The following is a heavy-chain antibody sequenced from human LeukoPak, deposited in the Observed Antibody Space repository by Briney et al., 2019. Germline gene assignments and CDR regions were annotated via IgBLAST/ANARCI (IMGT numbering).Heavy chain of an antibody. CDR2: ISDSGRGT. V-gene: IGHV3-23*01. CDR1: GFMFSDFA. D-gene: IGHD5-18*01. Sequence: PGGSPRLSCVASGFMFSDFAMSWVRQAPGKGLEWVSGISDSGRGTYYRDSVKGRCIISRDNSKKTVYLQLNNLRVEDTALYFCARHDSFIPYWGQGMLVTVSS. CDR3: ARHDSFIPY. J-gene: IGHJ4*02.